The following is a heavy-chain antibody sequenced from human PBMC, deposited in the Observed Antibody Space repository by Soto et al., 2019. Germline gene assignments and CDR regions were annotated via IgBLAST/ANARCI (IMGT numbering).Heavy chain of an antibody. Sequence: RLSCAASGFTFSIYALHWVRQAPGKGLEWVAVVSFDGSNKLYADSVKGRFTISRDNSKNTLYVQMNSLRGEDTAVYYCARGRYCSGTSCYTDYYFGLDVWGQGTTVTVSS. CDR1: GFTFSIYA. V-gene: IGHV3-30-3*01. CDR3: ARGRYCSGTSCYTDYYFGLDV. CDR2: VSFDGSNK. J-gene: IGHJ6*02. D-gene: IGHD2-2*02.